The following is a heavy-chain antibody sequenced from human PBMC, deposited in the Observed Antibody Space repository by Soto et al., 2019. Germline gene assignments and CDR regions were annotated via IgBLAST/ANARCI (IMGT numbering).Heavy chain of an antibody. CDR1: RFTFSSYN. J-gene: IGHJ6*02. CDR3: ARDDMLMIRGVIEHYFAMDV. D-gene: IGHD3-10*01. Sequence: EVQLVESGGGLVKPGGSLRLSCAASRFTFSSYNMNWVRQAPGKGLEWVSCISSDNTNIHYADSVKGRFTTSRDNARNSLYLQKNSLRVEDTAVYYCARDDMLMIRGVIEHYFAMDVWGQGNTVTVSS. V-gene: IGHV3-21*02. CDR2: ISSDNTNI.